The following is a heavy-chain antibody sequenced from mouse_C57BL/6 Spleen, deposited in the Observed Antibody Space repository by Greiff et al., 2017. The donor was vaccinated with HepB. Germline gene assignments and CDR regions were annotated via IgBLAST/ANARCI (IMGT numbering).Heavy chain of an antibody. CDR2: IYPSDSET. Sequence: QVQLQQPGAELVRPGSSVKLSCKASGYTFTSYWMDWVKQRPGQGLEWIGNIYPSDSETHYNQKFKDKATLTVDKSSSTAYMQLSSLTSEDSAVYYCAREGDGDYYAMDYWGQGTSVTVSS. J-gene: IGHJ4*01. D-gene: IGHD1-1*02. V-gene: IGHV1-61*01. CDR1: GYTFTSYW. CDR3: AREGDGDYYAMDY.